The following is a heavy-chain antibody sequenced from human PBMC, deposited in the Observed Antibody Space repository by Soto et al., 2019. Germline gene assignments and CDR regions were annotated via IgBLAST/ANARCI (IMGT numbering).Heavy chain of an antibody. D-gene: IGHD3-16*01. V-gene: IGHV3-23*01. CDR1: GFSFSTFE. J-gene: IGHJ5*01. CDR2: ISDDGSRT. CDR3: VKGGWLDF. Sequence: EVQLLESGGGLVRPGGSLRLSCAASGFSFSTFEMSWVRQAPGRGLEWVSFISDDGSRTYYADAVKGRFTISRDNSKHTLYLQMNSLTAEDTAVYACVKGGWLDFWGQGTLVTVSS.